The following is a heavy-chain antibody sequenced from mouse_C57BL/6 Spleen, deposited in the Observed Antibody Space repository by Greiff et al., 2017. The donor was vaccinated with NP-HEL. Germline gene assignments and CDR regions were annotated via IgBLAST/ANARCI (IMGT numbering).Heavy chain of an antibody. CDR3: AKGEFFDY. Sequence: EVQLVESGGGLVKPGGSLKLSCAASGFTFSDYGMHWVRQAPEKGLEWVAYISSGSSTIYYADTVKGRFTIPRDNAKNTLFLQMTSRRSEDTAMYYSAKGEFFDYWGQGTTLTVSS. J-gene: IGHJ2*01. CDR2: ISSGSSTI. CDR1: GFTFSDYG. V-gene: IGHV5-17*01.